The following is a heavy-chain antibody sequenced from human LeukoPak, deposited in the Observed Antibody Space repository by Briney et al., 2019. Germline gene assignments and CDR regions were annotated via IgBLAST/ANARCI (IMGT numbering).Heavy chain of an antibody. J-gene: IGHJ4*02. CDR3: AGGW. D-gene: IGHD1-14*01. V-gene: IGHV3-30*03. CDR2: ISYDGSNK. CDR1: GFTFSSYG. Sequence: PGRSLRLSCAAPGFTFSSYGMHWVRQAPGKGLEWVAVISYDGSNKYYADSVKGRFTISRDNSKNTLYLQMNSLRAEDTAVYCAAGGWWGQGTLVTVSS.